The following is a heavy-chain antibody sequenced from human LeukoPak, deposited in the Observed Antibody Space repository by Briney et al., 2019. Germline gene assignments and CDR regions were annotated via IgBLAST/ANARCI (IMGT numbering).Heavy chain of an antibody. CDR2: IYHSGST. V-gene: IGHV4-38-2*02. CDR1: GYSISSGYY. D-gene: IGHD5-12*01. J-gene: IGHJ4*02. CDR3: ARDQAYNGYVAEPIDY. Sequence: SENLSLTCAVSGYSISSGYYWGWIRQPPGKGLEWIGSIYHSGSTYYNPSLKSRVTISVDTSKNQFSLNLSSVTAADTGVYYCARDQAYNGYVAEPIDYWGQGTLVTVSS.